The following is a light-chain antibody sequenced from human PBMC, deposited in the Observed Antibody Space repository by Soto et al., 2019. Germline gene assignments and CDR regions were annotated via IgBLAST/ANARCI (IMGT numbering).Light chain of an antibody. CDR1: SFGSDS. CDR2: HNS. Sequence: SYELTQPPSVSVAPGETARISCGLHSFGSDSVHWCQQKPGQAPVLVIYHNSDRPSGIPERFSGSISGMTATLTISRVEAGDETDYHCQVWHVSPRGVFGGGSQLAV. CDR3: QVWHVSPRGV. J-gene: IGLJ2*01. V-gene: IGLV3-21*04.